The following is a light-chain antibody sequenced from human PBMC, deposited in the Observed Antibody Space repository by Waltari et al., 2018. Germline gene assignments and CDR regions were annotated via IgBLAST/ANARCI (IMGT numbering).Light chain of an antibody. CDR2: DDS. Sequence: SYLLTQPPSVSVAPGETAKITCGGHNIGGKSVHWYQQKPGQAPVLVIFDDSDRPSGIPERFSGSNSGNTATLTITRVEAGDEADYYCQVWDNSSDPYVVFGGGTKLTVL. J-gene: IGLJ2*01. V-gene: IGLV3-21*04. CDR3: QVWDNSSDPYVV. CDR1: NIGGKS.